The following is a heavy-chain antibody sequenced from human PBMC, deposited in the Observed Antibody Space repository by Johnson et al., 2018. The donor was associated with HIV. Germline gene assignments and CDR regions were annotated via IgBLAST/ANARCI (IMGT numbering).Heavy chain of an antibody. Sequence: VHLVESGGGVVQPGRSLRLSCAASGFTVSSNYMSWVRQAPGKGLEWVSGINWNGGSTGYADSVKGRFTISRDNAKNSLYLQMNSLRAEDTAVYYCARTISSYQGAFDIWGQGTMVTVSS. D-gene: IGHD1-26*01. CDR1: GFTVSSNY. CDR3: ARTISSYQGAFDI. CDR2: INWNGGST. V-gene: IGHV3-20*04. J-gene: IGHJ3*02.